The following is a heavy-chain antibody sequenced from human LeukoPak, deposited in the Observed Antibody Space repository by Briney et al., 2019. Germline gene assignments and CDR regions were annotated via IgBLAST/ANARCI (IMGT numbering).Heavy chain of an antibody. CDR1: GFTFSSYG. D-gene: IGHD5-24*01. Sequence: PGGSLRLSCAASGFTFSSYGMHWVRQAPGKGLEWVAVIWYDGNNKYYADSVKGRFTISRDNSKNTLYLQMNSLRAEDTAVYYCARALLVRNGYNYSPNYFDYWGQGTLVTVSS. CDR3: ARALLVRNGYNYSPNYFDY. V-gene: IGHV3-33*01. CDR2: IWYDGNNK. J-gene: IGHJ4*02.